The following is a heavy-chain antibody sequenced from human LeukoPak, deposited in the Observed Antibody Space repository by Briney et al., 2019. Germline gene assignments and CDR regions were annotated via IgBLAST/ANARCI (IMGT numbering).Heavy chain of an antibody. CDR2: IWHDGGNK. D-gene: IGHD1-1*01. CDR3: AMEGGDY. J-gene: IGHJ4*02. Sequence: GGSLRLSCAASGFTFSNYGMHWVRQAPGKGLEGVAVIWHDGGNKYYTDSVKGRFTISRDNSKNTLYLQMNSLRAEDTAVYYCAMEGGDYWGQGTLVTVSS. V-gene: IGHV3-33*01. CDR1: GFTFSNYG.